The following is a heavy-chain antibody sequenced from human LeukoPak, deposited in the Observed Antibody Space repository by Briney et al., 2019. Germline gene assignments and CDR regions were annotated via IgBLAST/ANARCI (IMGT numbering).Heavy chain of an antibody. V-gene: IGHV3-7*01. CDR1: GFTFSNYW. CDR3: ARDHDSSY. D-gene: IGHD3-22*01. J-gene: IGHJ4*02. Sequence: HTGGSLRLSCAASGFTFSNYWMSWVRQAPGKGLEWVANIKQDGSEKYYVDSVKGRFTISRDNAKNSLYLQVNSLRAEDTAVYYCARDHDSSYWGQGTLVTVSS. CDR2: IKQDGSEK.